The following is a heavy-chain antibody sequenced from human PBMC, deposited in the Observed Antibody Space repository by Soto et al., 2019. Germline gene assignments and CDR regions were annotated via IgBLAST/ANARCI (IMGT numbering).Heavy chain of an antibody. CDR3: AKDGVFWRWDY. CDR1: GCTFTSYY. J-gene: IGHJ4*02. Sequence: GASVKVSCKASGCTFTSYYMHWVRQAPGQGLEWMGIINPSGGSTTYAQKFQGRVTMTRDTSTSTVYMELSSLRFEDTAVYYCAKDGVFWRWDYWGQGTQVTVSS. CDR2: INPSGGST. D-gene: IGHD3-3*01. V-gene: IGHV1-46*01.